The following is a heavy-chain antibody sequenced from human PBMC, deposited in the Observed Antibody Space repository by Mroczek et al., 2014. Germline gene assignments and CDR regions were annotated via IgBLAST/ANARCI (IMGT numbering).Heavy chain of an antibody. D-gene: IGHD3-9*01. CDR1: GGSISGSY. CDR2: FFYTGST. J-gene: IGHJ4*02. CDR3: ARLRTDWQDFDQ. Sequence: KESGPRLVKPSETLSLTCSVSGGSISGSYWGWIRQPPGEGLEFIGYFFYTGSTYYSPSLKSRVTMSVDTSNNIFPLRLTSLTAADTAVYYCARLRTDWQDFDQWGQGALVTVSS. V-gene: IGHV4-59*08.